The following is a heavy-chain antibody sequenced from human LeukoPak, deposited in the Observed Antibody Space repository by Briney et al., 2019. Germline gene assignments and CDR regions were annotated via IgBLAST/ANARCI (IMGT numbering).Heavy chain of an antibody. CDR1: GGSFSGYY. V-gene: IGHV4-34*01. D-gene: IGHD3-10*01. Sequence: SETLSLTCAVYGGSFSGYYWSWIRQPPGKGLEWIGEINHSGSTNYNPSLKSRVTISVDTSKNQFSLKLSSVTAADTAVYYCARGSNYYDSGKGWFDPWGQGTLVTVSS. J-gene: IGHJ5*02. CDR2: INHSGST. CDR3: ARGSNYYDSGKGWFDP.